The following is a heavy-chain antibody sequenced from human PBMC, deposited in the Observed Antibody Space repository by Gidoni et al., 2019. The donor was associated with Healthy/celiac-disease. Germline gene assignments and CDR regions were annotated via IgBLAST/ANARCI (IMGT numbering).Heavy chain of an antibody. CDR1: GFTFSSYV. Sequence: EVQTLEAGGGFVQLGGSLRLSCEATGFTFSSYVMSWVSQAPGKGLACVSAVSGRCVSTSYAISVKGRFTISRVNSKNSLYLQLNTLRAEVTAVYYCATVHHCSGGSCYDYYYYYGMDVWGQGTTVTVSS. J-gene: IGHJ6*02. CDR2: VSGRCVST. CDR3: ATVHHCSGGSCYDYYYYYGMDV. D-gene: IGHD2-15*01. V-gene: IGHV3-23*01.